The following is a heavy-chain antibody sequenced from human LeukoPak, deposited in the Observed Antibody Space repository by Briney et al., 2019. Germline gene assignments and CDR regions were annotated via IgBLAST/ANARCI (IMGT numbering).Heavy chain of an antibody. V-gene: IGHV1-69*06. J-gene: IGHJ4*02. CDR3: ARDSYCSSTSCLFFDY. CDR1: GGTFSSYA. Sequence: SVKVSCKASGGTFSSYAISWVRQAPGQGLEWMGGIIPIFGTANYAQKFQGRVTTTADKSTSTAYMELSSLRSEDTAVYYCARDSYCSSTSCLFFDYWGQGTLVTVSS. CDR2: IIPIFGTA. D-gene: IGHD2-2*01.